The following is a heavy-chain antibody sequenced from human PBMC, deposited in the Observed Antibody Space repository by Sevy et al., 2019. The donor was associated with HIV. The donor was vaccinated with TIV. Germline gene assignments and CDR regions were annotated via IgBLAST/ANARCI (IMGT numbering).Heavy chain of an antibody. V-gene: IGHV3-30*18. CDR2: TSYDGSNK. CDR1: GFTFSSYG. D-gene: IGHD3-10*01. Sequence: GSLRLSCAASGFTFSSYGMHWVRQAPGKGLDWVAVTSYDGSNKYYADSVKGRFTISRDNSKNTGYLQMNSLRDEDPAVYDCAKPRRGGSYWTFDSWGQGTLVTVSS. J-gene: IGHJ4*02. CDR3: AKPRRGGSYWTFDS.